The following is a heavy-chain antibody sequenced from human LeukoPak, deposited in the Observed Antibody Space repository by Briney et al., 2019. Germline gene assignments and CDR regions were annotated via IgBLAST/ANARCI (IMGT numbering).Heavy chain of an antibody. CDR1: GFTFSSYG. J-gene: IGHJ4*02. V-gene: IGHV3-30*03. Sequence: PGRPLRLSCAASGFTFSSYGMHWVRQAPGKGLEWVAVISYDGSNKYYADSVKGRFTISRDNSKNTLYLQMNSLRAEDTAVYYCAANKMDYWGQGTLVTVSS. CDR3: AANKMDY. CDR2: ISYDGSNK.